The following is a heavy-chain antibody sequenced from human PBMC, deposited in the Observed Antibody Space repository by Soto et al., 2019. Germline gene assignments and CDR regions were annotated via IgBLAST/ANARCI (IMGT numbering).Heavy chain of an antibody. CDR2: ISYDGSNK. V-gene: IGHV3-30*18. CDR3: AKDRVGGTFDTPLGF. J-gene: IGHJ4*02. CDR1: GFNFNNYG. Sequence: QVQLVESGGGVVQPGRSLRLSCQASGFNFNNYGMHWVRQAPGKGLEWVAVISYDGSNKYYADSVKGRFTISRDNSKNTLSLHLNTLRPDDTAVYHCAKDRVGGTFDTPLGFWGQGTLVTVSS. D-gene: IGHD6-19*01.